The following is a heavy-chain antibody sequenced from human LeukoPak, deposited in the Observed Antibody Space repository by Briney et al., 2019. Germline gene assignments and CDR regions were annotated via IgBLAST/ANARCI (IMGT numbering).Heavy chain of an antibody. CDR1: GFTFSSDV. CDR2: LSGSGYNT. Sequence: PGGSLRLSCAASGFTFSSDVLSWVGQAPGKGLEWGSSLSGSGYNTYYGDSVKGRFTISRDNSKNTVYLQMNSLRAEDTAVYYCAKDPYGTRYFDYWGQGTLVTVSS. V-gene: IGHV3-23*01. J-gene: IGHJ4*02. D-gene: IGHD2-2*01. CDR3: AKDPYGTRYFDY.